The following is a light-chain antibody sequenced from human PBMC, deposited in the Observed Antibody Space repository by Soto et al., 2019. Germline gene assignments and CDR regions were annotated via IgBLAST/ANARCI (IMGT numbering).Light chain of an antibody. CDR1: QSIVSW. V-gene: IGKV1-5*01. CDR2: EAS. J-gene: IGKJ1*01. Sequence: DIQLSQSXSSLSTSVGDGVTITCRGSQSIVSWLACXQQVXGXAPXXXXSEASSSQRGGPSRFSGSGSETEFTRTISSRQPDDFATYYGQQYNTYSWTFGQGTKVDIK. CDR3: QQYNTYSWT.